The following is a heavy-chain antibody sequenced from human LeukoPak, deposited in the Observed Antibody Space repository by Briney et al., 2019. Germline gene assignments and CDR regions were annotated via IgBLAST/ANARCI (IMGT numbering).Heavy chain of an antibody. CDR3: ARGRGFDI. J-gene: IGHJ3*02. V-gene: IGHV1-2*02. Sequence: SVKVSCKASGYTFTDSYIHWLRQAPGQGLEWMGCINPTSGGTNYAQKFQGRVTMTRDTSISTAYMELSSLRSDDTAVYYCARGRGFDIWGQGTMVTVSS. CDR2: INPTSGGT. CDR1: GYTFTDSY.